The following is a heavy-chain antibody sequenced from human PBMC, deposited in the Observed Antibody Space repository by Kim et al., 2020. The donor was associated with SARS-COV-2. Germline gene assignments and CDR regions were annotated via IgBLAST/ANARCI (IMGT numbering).Heavy chain of an antibody. CDR1: GFTFSTFR. CDR3: TRDHFGSGI. D-gene: IGHD3-10*01. CDR2: INSDGSRT. V-gene: IGHV3-74*01. Sequence: GGSLRLSCAASGFTFSTFRMHWVRQTPEKGLVWVSRINSDGSRTKYADFVEGRFTISRDNAKNTLFLQMNSLRVEDTAVYYCTRDHFGSGIWGQGALVTV. J-gene: IGHJ4*02.